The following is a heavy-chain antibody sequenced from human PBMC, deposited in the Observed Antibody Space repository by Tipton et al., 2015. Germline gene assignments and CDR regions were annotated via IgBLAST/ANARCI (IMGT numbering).Heavy chain of an antibody. CDR3: ARPGIAVPGDLYFDL. D-gene: IGHD6-19*01. J-gene: IGHJ2*01. CDR1: GGSISSYY. V-gene: IGHV4-4*09. CDR2: IYSSATT. Sequence: TLSLTCTVSGGSISSYYWNWIRQSPGKGLEWIGYIYSSATTSYSSALRSRVTISVDTSKNQFSLKLSSVTAADTTVYYCARPGIAVPGDLYFDLWGRGTLVTVSS.